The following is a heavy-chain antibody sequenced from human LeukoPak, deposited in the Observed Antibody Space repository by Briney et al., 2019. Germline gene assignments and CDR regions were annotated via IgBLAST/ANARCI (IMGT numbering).Heavy chain of an antibody. D-gene: IGHD2-21*01. CDR1: GFTLSSYA. CDR3: AKRGEGTAYYFDY. CDR2: ISGSGGST. Sequence: GGSLRLSCAASGFTLSSYAMSWVRQAPGKGLEWVSAISGSGGSTYYADSVKGRFTISRDNSENTLYLQMNSLRAEDTAVYYCAKRGEGTAYYFDYWGQGTLVTVSS. V-gene: IGHV3-23*01. J-gene: IGHJ4*02.